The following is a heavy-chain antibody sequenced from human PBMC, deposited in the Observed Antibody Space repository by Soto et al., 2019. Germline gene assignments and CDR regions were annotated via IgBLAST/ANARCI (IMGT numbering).Heavy chain of an antibody. Sequence: GASVKVSCKASGYTFTSYYMHWVRQAPGQGLEWMGIINPSGGSTSYAQKFQGRVTMTRDTSTSTVYMELSSLRSEDTAVYYCARDLVSATSYYYYGMDVWGQGTTVTVSS. CDR1: GYTFTSYY. CDR3: ARDLVSATSYYYYGMDV. J-gene: IGHJ6*02. D-gene: IGHD6-25*01. CDR2: INPSGGST. V-gene: IGHV1-46*01.